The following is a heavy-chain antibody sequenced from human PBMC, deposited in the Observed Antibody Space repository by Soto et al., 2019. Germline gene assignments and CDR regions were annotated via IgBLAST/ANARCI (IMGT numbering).Heavy chain of an antibody. V-gene: IGHV4-39*01. J-gene: IGHJ4*02. Sequence: PSETLSLTCTVSGGSISSGGYYWSWIRQHPGKGLEWIGSIYYSGSTYYNPSLKSRVTISVDTSKNQFSLKLSSVTAADTAVYYCSRLSQLRYDFWSGYHNYFDYWGQGTLVTVSS. CDR3: SRLSQLRYDFWSGYHNYFDY. D-gene: IGHD3-3*01. CDR2: IYYSGST. CDR1: GGSISSGGYY.